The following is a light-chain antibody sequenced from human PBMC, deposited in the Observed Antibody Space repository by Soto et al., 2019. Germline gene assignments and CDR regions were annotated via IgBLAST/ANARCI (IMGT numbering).Light chain of an antibody. CDR2: RNN. CDR3: AAWDDSLSGLV. Sequence: QSVLTQPPSASGTPGQRVTISCSGSSSNIGSYSVYWYQQLPGTAPKLIIYRNNQRPSGVPDRFSGSKSGSSGSLAISGLRSEDEADYYCAAWDDSLSGLVFGGGTKLTGL. CDR1: SSNIGSYS. V-gene: IGLV1-47*01. J-gene: IGLJ2*01.